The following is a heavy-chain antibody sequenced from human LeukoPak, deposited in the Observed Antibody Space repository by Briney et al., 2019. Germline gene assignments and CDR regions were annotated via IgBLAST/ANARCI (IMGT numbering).Heavy chain of an antibody. CDR2: ISWNSGNI. CDR3: SKDGCGGDCYPDY. D-gene: IGHD2-21*02. J-gene: IGHJ4*02. V-gene: IGHV3-9*01. CDR1: GFTFDDYA. Sequence: GGSLRLSCAASGFTFDDYAMHWVRQAPGKGLEWVSGISWNSGNIGYADSVKGRFTISRDNAKNSLYLQMNCLRAEDTALYYCSKDGCGGDCYPDYWGQGTLVTVSS.